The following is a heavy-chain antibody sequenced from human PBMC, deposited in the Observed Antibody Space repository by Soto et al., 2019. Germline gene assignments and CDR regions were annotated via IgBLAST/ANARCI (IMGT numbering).Heavy chain of an antibody. CDR3: ANAGGYGSSSFDY. CDR1: GFTFSSYA. Sequence: PGGSLRLSCAASGFTFSSYAMSWVRQAPGKGLEWVSAISGSGGSTYYADSVKGRFTISRDNSKKTLYLQMKSLRAEDTAVYYCANAGGYGSSSFDYWGQGPLVTVSS. J-gene: IGHJ4*02. CDR2: ISGSGGST. D-gene: IGHD3-10*01. V-gene: IGHV3-23*01.